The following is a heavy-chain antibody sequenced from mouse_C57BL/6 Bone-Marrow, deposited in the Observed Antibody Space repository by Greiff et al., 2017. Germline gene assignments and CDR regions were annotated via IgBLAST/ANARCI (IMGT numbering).Heavy chain of an antibody. CDR1: GYTFTSYW. D-gene: IGHD1-1*01. CDR3: ARWDDGSSLDY. V-gene: IGHV1-69*01. J-gene: IGHJ2*01. Sequence: QVQLQQPGAELVMPGASVKMSCKASGYTFTSYWMHWVKQRPGQGLEWIGEIDPSDSYTNYNQKFKGKSTLTVDKSSSTAYMQLRSLTSEDSAVYYCARWDDGSSLDYWGQGTTLTVSS. CDR2: IDPSDSYT.